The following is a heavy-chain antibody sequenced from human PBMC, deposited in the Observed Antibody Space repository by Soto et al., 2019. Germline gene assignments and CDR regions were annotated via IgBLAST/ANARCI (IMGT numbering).Heavy chain of an antibody. D-gene: IGHD6-13*01. J-gene: IGHJ5*02. Sequence: GASVKVSCKASGGTFGSYTISWVRQAPGQGLEWMGRIIPILGIANYAQKFQGRVTITADKSTSTAYMELSSLRSEDTAVYYCARWIIAAAGTGYNWFDPWGQGTLVTVSS. V-gene: IGHV1-69*02. CDR3: ARWIIAAAGTGYNWFDP. CDR1: GGTFGSYT. CDR2: IIPILGIA.